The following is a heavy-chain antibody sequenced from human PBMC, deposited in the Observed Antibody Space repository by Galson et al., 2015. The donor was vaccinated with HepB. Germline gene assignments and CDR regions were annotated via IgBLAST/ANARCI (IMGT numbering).Heavy chain of an antibody. Sequence: SLRLSCAASGFTFSSYWMNWVRQAPGKGLEWVANIKQDGSEKYYVDSVKGRFTISSDNTKNSLYLQMNSLRAEDTAVYYCARDDYGGVLNYWGQGTLVTVSS. CDR2: IKQDGSEK. D-gene: IGHD4-17*01. CDR1: GFTFSSYW. V-gene: IGHV3-7*03. CDR3: ARDDYGGVLNY. J-gene: IGHJ4*02.